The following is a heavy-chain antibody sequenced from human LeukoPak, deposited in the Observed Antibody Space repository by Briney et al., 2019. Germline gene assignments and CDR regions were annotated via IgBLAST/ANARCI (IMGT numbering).Heavy chain of an antibody. V-gene: IGHV3-23*01. D-gene: IGHD6-13*01. CDR2: ISGSGIST. CDR3: AKDGVYSSSWYFYYYYGMDV. CDR1: GFTFNNYA. Sequence: GGSLRLSCAASGFTFNNYALSWVRQAPGKGLEWVSAISGSGISTYYADSVKGRFTISRDNSKNTLYLQMNSLRAEDTAVYYCAKDGVYSSSWYFYYYYGMDVWGQGTTVTVSS. J-gene: IGHJ6*02.